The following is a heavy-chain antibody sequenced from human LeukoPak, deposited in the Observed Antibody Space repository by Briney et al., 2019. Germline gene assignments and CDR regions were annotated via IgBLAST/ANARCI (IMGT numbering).Heavy chain of an antibody. J-gene: IGHJ3*02. CDR3: ARVTRTSCYRGHSDCDALDI. CDR1: GGSFSGYY. Sequence: SETLSLTCAVYGGSFSGYYWSWIRQPPGKGLEWIGEINHSGSTNYNPSLKSRVTISVDTSKNQFSLKLSSVTAADTAVYYCARVTRTSCYRGHSDCDALDIWGQGTMVTVSS. CDR2: INHSGST. V-gene: IGHV4-34*01. D-gene: IGHD2-2*01.